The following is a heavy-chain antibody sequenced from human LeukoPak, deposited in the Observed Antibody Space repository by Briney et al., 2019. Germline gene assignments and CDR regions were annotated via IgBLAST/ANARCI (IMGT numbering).Heavy chain of an antibody. CDR3: ANRISGSSY. CDR1: GFTFTNYA. Sequence: GGSLRLSCAASGFTFTNYAMSWIRQAPGKGLEWVSAISGGGGNTDYADSVKGRFTISRDNSKNTVFLQMNSLRAEDTGVYYCANRISGSSYWGQGTLVTVSS. V-gene: IGHV3-23*01. D-gene: IGHD1-26*01. CDR2: ISGGGGNT. J-gene: IGHJ4*02.